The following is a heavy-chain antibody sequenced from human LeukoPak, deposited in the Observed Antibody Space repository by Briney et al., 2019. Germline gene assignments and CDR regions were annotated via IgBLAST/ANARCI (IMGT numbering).Heavy chain of an antibody. J-gene: IGHJ4*02. CDR1: RFTLSSNY. CDR2: IYSGGST. V-gene: IGHV3-53*01. D-gene: IGHD3-22*01. CDR3: AREDYYDSSGYYYED. Sequence: GGSLRLSCAASRFTLSSNYMSWVRQAPGKGLEWVSVIYSGGSTYYADSVKGRFTISRDNSKNTLYLQMNSLRAEDTAVYYCAREDYYDSSGYYYEDWGQGTLVTVSS.